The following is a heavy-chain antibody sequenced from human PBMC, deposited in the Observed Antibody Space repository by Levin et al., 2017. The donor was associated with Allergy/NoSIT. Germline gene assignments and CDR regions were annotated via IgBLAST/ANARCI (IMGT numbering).Heavy chain of an antibody. D-gene: IGHD4-23*01. CDR3: ARRDYGGSHDY. CDR2: IYYSGST. V-gene: IGHV4-59*08. Sequence: SETLSLTCTVSGGSISSYYWSWIRQPPGKGLEWIGYIYYSGSTNYNPSLKSRVTISVDTSKNQFSLKLSSVTAADTAVYYCARRDYGGSHDYWGQGTLVTVSS. J-gene: IGHJ4*02. CDR1: GGSISSYY.